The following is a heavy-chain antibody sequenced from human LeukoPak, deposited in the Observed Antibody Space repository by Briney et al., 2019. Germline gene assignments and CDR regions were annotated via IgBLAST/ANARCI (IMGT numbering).Heavy chain of an antibody. CDR2: ITGSGDTT. Sequence: GGSLRLSCAASGFTFSSYAVTWVRQAPGKGLEWVSGITGSGDTTFYADSVKGRFTISRDNAKNSLYLQMNSLRAEDTAVYYCARGAGGNYYARWGQGTLVTVSS. J-gene: IGHJ4*02. V-gene: IGHV3-23*01. CDR1: GFTFSSYA. CDR3: ARGAGGNYYAR. D-gene: IGHD1-26*01.